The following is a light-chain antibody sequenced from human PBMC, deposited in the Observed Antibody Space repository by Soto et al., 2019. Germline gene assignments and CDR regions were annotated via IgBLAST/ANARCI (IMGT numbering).Light chain of an antibody. Sequence: QSALTQPPSASGSLGQAVTISCTGTSSDVGVYNYVSWYQQHPGKAPKLMIYEVSKRPSGVPDRFSGSKSGNTASLTVSGLQAEDEADYYCSSYAGSNNFVVFGGGTKLTVL. CDR2: EVS. CDR1: SSDVGVYNY. V-gene: IGLV2-8*01. J-gene: IGLJ2*01. CDR3: SSYAGSNNFVV.